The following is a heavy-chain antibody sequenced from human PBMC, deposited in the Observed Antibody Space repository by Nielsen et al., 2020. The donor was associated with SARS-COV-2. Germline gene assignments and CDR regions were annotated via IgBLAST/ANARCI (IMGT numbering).Heavy chain of an antibody. V-gene: IGHV1-46*01. Sequence: ASVMVSCKASGYTFTSYYMHWVRHAPGQGLEWMGIINPSGGSTSYAQKFQGRVTMTRDTSTSTVYMELSSLRSEDTAVYYCASDEEMATGLFDYWGQGTLVTVSS. CDR1: GYTFTSYY. D-gene: IGHD5-24*01. J-gene: IGHJ4*02. CDR2: INPSGGST. CDR3: ASDEEMATGLFDY.